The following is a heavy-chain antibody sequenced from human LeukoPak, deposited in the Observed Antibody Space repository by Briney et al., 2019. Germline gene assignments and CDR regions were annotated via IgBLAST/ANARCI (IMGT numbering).Heavy chain of an antibody. V-gene: IGHV3-7*01. Sequence: GGSLRLSCAASGFSFSSYWMSWVRQAPGKGLEWVANIMQDGSDKSYVDSVKGRFTISRDNSKNTLYLQMNSLRAEDTAVYYCARDGPGYSSGFDYWGQGTLVTVSS. D-gene: IGHD6-19*01. CDR2: IMQDGSDK. CDR1: GFSFSSYW. CDR3: ARDGPGYSSGFDY. J-gene: IGHJ4*02.